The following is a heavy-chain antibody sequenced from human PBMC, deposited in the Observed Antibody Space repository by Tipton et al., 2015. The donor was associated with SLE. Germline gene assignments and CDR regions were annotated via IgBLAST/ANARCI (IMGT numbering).Heavy chain of an antibody. CDR1: GDSINSDIHY. CDR3: ARVHTVTWFDY. D-gene: IGHD4-17*01. Sequence: TLSLTCIVSGDSINSDIHYWAWIRQSPGEGLEWIGSVYHSGMTYYGPSLKSRVSVSVDTAKNQFSLQLKSVTPEDTAMYYCARVHTVTWFDYWGQGTLVTVSS. CDR2: VYHSGMT. V-gene: IGHV4-39*07. J-gene: IGHJ4*02.